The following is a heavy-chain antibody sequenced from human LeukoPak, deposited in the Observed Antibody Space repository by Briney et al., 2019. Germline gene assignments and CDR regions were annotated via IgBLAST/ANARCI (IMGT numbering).Heavy chain of an antibody. D-gene: IGHD2-2*01. CDR1: GYTFTGYY. V-gene: IGHV1-2*02. CDR3: ARDRGSDIVVVPGWFDP. J-gene: IGHJ5*02. Sequence: GASVKVSCTASGYTFTGYYMHWVRQAPGQGIEWVGWISPNSGGTNYAQKFQGRVTMTSYTSISTAYIELSRLRSDDTAVYSCARDRGSDIVVVPGWFDPGGQGTLVTVSS. CDR2: ISPNSGGT.